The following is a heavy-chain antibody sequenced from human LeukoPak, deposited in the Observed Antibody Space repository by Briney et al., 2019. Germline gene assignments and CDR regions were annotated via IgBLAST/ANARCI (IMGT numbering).Heavy chain of an antibody. V-gene: IGHV1-2*02. D-gene: IGHD6-13*01. Sequence: ASVKVSCKASGYTFTSYYMHWVRQAPGQGLEWMGWINPNSGGTNYAQKFQGRVTMTRDTSISTAYMELSSLRSEDTAVYYCARAEGSSSWYLVWGQGTLVTVSS. CDR1: GYTFTSYY. CDR2: INPNSGGT. CDR3: ARAEGSSSWYLV. J-gene: IGHJ4*02.